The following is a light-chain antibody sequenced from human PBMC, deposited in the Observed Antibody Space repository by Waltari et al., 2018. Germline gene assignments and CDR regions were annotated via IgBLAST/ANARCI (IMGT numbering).Light chain of an antibody. Sequence: DFQMTQSPSPLSASVGDRVTITCRASQSISKYLNWYRQKPGKPPEHLIYAASTVQTGVPSRFSGSGSGTDFTLTISSLQAEDYATYYCQQSFSIPRVFGQGTKVEIK. J-gene: IGKJ1*01. CDR1: QSISKY. V-gene: IGKV1-39*01. CDR2: AAS. CDR3: QQSFSIPRV.